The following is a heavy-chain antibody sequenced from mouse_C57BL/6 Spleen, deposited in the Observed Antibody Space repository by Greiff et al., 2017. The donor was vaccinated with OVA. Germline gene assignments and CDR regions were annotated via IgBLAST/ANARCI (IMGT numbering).Heavy chain of an antibody. Sequence: QVQLQQPGTELVKPGASVKLSCKASGYTFTSYWMNWVKQRPGKGLEWLGNINPRNGGTNYTEKFTSQDTLNVDKHSSTAYIQLSSLTSENSAVYYSARPSDYWGQGTTLTVSS. CDR3: ARPSDY. J-gene: IGHJ2*01. V-gene: IGHV1-53*01. CDR2: INPRNGGT. CDR1: GYTFTSYW.